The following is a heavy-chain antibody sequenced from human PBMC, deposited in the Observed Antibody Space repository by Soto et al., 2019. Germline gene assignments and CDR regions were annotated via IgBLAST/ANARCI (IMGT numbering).Heavy chain of an antibody. CDR2: ISYDGSNK. V-gene: IGHV3-30-3*01. Sequence: PGGSLRLSCAASGFTFSSYAMHWVRQAPGKGLEWVAVISYDGSNKYYADSVKGRFTISRDNSKNTLYLQMNSLRAEDTAVYYCARDLVRARGAQHHDDWGQGTLVTVSS. CDR1: GFTFSSYA. CDR3: ARDLVRARGAQHHDD. D-gene: IGHD2-15*01. J-gene: IGHJ4*02.